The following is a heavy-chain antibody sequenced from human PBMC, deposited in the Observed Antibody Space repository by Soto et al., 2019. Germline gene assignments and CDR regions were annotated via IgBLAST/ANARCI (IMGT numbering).Heavy chain of an antibody. J-gene: IGHJ4*02. CDR2: IRSKANSYAT. Sequence: EVQLVESGGGLVQPGGSLKLSCAASGFTFSGSAMHWVRQASGKGLEGVGRIRSKANSYATAYAASVKGRFTISRDDSKNTAYLQMNSLKTEDTAVYYCISIVVVAATLEVYWGQGTLVTVSS. CDR3: ISIVVVAATLEVY. CDR1: GFTFSGSA. D-gene: IGHD2-15*01. V-gene: IGHV3-73*02.